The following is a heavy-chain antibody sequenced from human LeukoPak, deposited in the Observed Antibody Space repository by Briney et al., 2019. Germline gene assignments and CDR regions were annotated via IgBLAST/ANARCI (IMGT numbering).Heavy chain of an antibody. Sequence: PGGSLTLSCAASSFTLCRYWIHWVRKARGEGLEWVAKIKLDGTEKYYVDSVKGRFTISRDNAKNSLYLQMNSLRAEDTAVYYCASDRFYFGVWGQGTLVTVSS. CDR3: ASDRFYFGV. D-gene: IGHD3-16*01. J-gene: IGHJ4*02. V-gene: IGHV3-7*05. CDR1: SFTLCRYW. CDR2: IKLDGTEK.